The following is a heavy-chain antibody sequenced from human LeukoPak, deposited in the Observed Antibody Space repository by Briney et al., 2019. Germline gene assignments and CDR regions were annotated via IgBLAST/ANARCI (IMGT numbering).Heavy chain of an antibody. J-gene: IGHJ3*02. CDR3: ARDNRDDYYDSRGYFGAFDI. V-gene: IGHV4-34*09. CDR2: IYYSVST. Sequence: SETLSLTCAVYGGSFSGYYWSWIRQPPGKGLEWIGYIYYSVSTYYNPSLKSRVTISVDTSKNQFSLKLSSVTAADTAVYFCARDNRDDYYDSRGYFGAFDIWGQGTMVTVSS. CDR1: GGSFSGYY. D-gene: IGHD3-22*01.